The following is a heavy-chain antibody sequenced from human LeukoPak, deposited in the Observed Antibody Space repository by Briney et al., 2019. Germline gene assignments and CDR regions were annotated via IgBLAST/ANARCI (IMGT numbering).Heavy chain of an antibody. J-gene: IGHJ4*02. D-gene: IGHD3-10*01. Sequence: ASVKVSCKASGYSFAGYYMHWVRQAPGQGLEWMGWINPKIGGTNYAQKFQGRVTMTRDTSISTAYMELSRLRSDDTAVYYCAREIGSGSFLDNWGRGTLVTVSS. V-gene: IGHV1-2*02. CDR1: GYSFAGYY. CDR2: INPKIGGT. CDR3: AREIGSGSFLDN.